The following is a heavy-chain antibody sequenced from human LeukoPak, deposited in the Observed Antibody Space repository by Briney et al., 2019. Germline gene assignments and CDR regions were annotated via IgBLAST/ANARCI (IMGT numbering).Heavy chain of an antibody. J-gene: IGHJ4*02. CDR2: IDTSSTTH. V-gene: IGHV3-48*04. CDR3: AGDSAVPAAQPDH. CDR1: VFTFSSYC. D-gene: IGHD2-2*01. Sequence: GWGLPLSCPASVFTFSSYCLHWLRPAPPKEPDGIAYIDTSSTTHYYIDSVKGRFTISRDNAKDSLYLQMNSLRVEDTAVYYCAGDSAVPAAQPDHWGQGTLVTVSS.